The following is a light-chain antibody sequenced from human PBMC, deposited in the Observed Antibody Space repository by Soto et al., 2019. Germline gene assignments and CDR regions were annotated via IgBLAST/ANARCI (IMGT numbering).Light chain of an antibody. CDR1: QSVSSNY. CDR3: QQYVGSPIT. V-gene: IGKV3-20*01. J-gene: IGKJ5*01. CDR2: DAS. Sequence: IVLTQSPGTIPLSTGARATLSCRGSQSVSSNYLAWYQQKPGQAPRLRMYDASSRATGIPDRGSGGGSGTDFSLTIRRLEPEDFALYYCQQYVGSPITFGQGTRLEIK.